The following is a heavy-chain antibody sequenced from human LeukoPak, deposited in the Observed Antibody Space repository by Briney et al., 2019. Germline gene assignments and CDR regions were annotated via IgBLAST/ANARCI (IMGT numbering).Heavy chain of an antibody. Sequence: GGSLRLSCAASGFTFSSYSMNWVRQAPGKGLEWVSYISSSSSTIYYADSVKGRFTISRDNAKNSLYLQMNSLRAEDTAVYYCARVNCSSTSCYTGDYYYYYYMDVWGKGTTVTVSS. CDR2: ISSSSSTI. CDR3: ARVNCSSTSCYTGDYYYYYYMDV. J-gene: IGHJ6*03. V-gene: IGHV3-48*01. D-gene: IGHD2-2*02. CDR1: GFTFSSYS.